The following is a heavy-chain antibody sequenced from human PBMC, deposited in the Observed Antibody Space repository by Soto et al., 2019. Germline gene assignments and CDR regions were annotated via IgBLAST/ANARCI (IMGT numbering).Heavy chain of an antibody. Sequence: PSETLSLTCTVSGASITSYYWSWIRQPPGKGLEWIGYIYYRGSTNYNPSLKSRVTISVDMSKNQFSLKLSSVTAADTAVYYCTRLDAVANYFDFRGQGTLVTVSS. CDR2: IYYRGST. CDR3: TRLDAVANYFDF. V-gene: IGHV4-59*01. D-gene: IGHD1-1*01. CDR1: GASITSYY. J-gene: IGHJ4*02.